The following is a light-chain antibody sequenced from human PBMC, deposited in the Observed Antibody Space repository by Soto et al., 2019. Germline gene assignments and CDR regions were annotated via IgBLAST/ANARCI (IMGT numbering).Light chain of an antibody. CDR2: EGS. V-gene: IGLV2-23*01. J-gene: IGLJ2*01. Sequence: SALTQPASVSGSPGQSLTISCTGTSSDVGSYNLVSWYQQHPGKAPKLMIYEGSKRPSGVSNRFSGSKSGNTASLTISGLQAEDEADYYCCSYAGSVVFGGGTKLTVL. CDR3: CSYAGSVV. CDR1: SSDVGSYNL.